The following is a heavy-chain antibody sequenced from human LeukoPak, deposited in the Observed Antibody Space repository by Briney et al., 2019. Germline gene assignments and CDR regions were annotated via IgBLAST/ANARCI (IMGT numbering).Heavy chain of an antibody. Sequence: GRSLRLSCAASGFTFDNYAMHWVRQAPGKGLEWVSGIAWNSGNTGFADSVKGRFTISRDNAENSLYLQMNSLTPEDTSFYFCAKDMNSYGSGSSYNPWGPFDSWGQGTLVTVSS. D-gene: IGHD3-10*01. J-gene: IGHJ4*02. CDR3: AKDMNSYGSGSSYNPWGPFDS. CDR1: GFTFDNYA. V-gene: IGHV3-9*01. CDR2: IAWNSGNT.